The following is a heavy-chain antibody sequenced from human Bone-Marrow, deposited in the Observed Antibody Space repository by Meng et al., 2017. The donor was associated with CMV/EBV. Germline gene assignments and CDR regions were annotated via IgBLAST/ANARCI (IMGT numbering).Heavy chain of an antibody. CDR3: ARDQGIAVAGTGDAFDI. CDR2: ISSSGSTI. Sequence: GESLKISCAASGFTFSSYGMHWVRQAPGKGLEWVSYISSSGSTIYYADSVKGRFTISRDNAKNSLYLQMNSLRAEDTAVYYCARDQGIAVAGTGDAFDIWGQRTMVTVSS. CDR1: GFTFSSYG. J-gene: IGHJ3*02. V-gene: IGHV3-48*04. D-gene: IGHD6-19*01.